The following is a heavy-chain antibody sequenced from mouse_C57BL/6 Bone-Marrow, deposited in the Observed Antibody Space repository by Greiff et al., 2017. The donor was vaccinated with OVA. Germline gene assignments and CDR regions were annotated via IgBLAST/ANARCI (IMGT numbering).Heavy chain of an antibody. J-gene: IGHJ4*01. CDR3: TSYGSESIYAMDY. Sequence: EVQVEESGAELVRPGASVKLSCTASGFNINDDYMHWVKQRPEQGLEWIGWINPESGDTKYASKFKGKATITADTSSNTAYLQLSSLTSEDTAVYYCTSYGSESIYAMDYWGQGTSVTVSS. CDR1: GFNINDDY. D-gene: IGHD1-1*01. CDR2: INPESGDT. V-gene: IGHV14-4*01.